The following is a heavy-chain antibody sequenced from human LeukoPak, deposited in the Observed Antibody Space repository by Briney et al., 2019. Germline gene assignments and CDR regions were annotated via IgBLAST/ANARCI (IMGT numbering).Heavy chain of an antibody. CDR3: AKGAYYYED. CDR1: GFTFSSHS. CDR2: ISSSSSTI. Sequence: GGSLRLSCAASGFTFSSHSMNWVRQAPGKGLEWVSYISSSSSTIYYADSVKGRFTIPRDNAKNSLYLQMNSLRAEDTAVYYCAKGAYYYEDWGQGTLVTVSS. J-gene: IGHJ4*02. D-gene: IGHD3-22*01. V-gene: IGHV3-48*01.